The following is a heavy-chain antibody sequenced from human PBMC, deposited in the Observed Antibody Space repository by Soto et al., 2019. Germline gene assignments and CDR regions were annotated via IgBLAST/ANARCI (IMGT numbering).Heavy chain of an antibody. CDR2: IIPIFGTA. J-gene: IGHJ3*02. Sequence: ASVKVSCKASGGTFSSYAISWVRQAPGQGLEWMGGIIPIFGTANYAQKFQGRVTITADESTSTAYMGLSSLRSEDTAVYYCARDVDPTSMITFGGVIAHHAFDIWGQGTMVTVSS. CDR1: GGTFSSYA. V-gene: IGHV1-69*13. D-gene: IGHD3-16*02. CDR3: ARDVDPTSMITFGGVIAHHAFDI.